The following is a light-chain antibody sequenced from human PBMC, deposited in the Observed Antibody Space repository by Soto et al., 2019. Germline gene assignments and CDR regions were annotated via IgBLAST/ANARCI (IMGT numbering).Light chain of an antibody. CDR3: SSYAGSSNV. CDR1: TSDVGGYNY. CDR2: DVS. V-gene: IGLV2-11*01. J-gene: IGLJ1*01. Sequence: QSVLTQPRSVSGSTGQSVTISCTGTTSDVGGYNYVSWYQQHPGKAPKLMIYDVSKRPSGVPDRFSGSKSGNTASLTVYGLQAEDEADYYCSSYAGSSNVFGTGTKVTI.